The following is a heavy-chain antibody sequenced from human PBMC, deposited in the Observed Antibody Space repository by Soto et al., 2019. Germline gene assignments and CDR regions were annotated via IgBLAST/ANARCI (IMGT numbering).Heavy chain of an antibody. V-gene: IGHV4-39*07. CDR1: GGSVSSNSYS. D-gene: IGHD2-21*02. CDR3: AREGVTRNYYYYGMDV. Sequence: PSETLSLTCTVSGGSVSSNSYSWGWIRQSPGKGLEWIATIYSTDKTYYNPSLLSRVTISVDTSKNQLSLMLSSVTAADTAVYYCAREGVTRNYYYYGMDVWGQGTTVTVSS. J-gene: IGHJ6*02. CDR2: IYSTDKT.